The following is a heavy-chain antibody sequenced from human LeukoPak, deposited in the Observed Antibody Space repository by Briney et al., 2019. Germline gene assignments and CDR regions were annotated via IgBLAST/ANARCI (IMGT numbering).Heavy chain of an antibody. CDR1: GFTFSDYI. Sequence: PGGSLRLSCEASGFTFSDYILDWGRRAPGKGLEWVGRIRRRTNSYTTEYAASVHGRFIVSRDDSKNSLYLHMSSLKTADTAVYYCTRDGGDSLYTAFDIWGQGTMVAVSS. CDR3: TRDGGDSLYTAFDI. V-gene: IGHV3-72*01. J-gene: IGHJ3*02. CDR2: IRRRTNSYTT. D-gene: IGHD3-16*01.